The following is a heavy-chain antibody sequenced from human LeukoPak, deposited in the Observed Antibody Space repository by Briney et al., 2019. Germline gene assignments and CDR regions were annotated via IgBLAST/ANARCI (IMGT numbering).Heavy chain of an antibody. Sequence: PGGSLRLSRAASGFTFSSYAMSWVRQAPGKGLEWVSAISGSGGSTYYADSVKGRFTISRDNSKNTLYLQMNSLRAEDTAVYYCAKDVGYCSSTSCCSDPWGQGTLVTVSS. CDR2: ISGSGGST. V-gene: IGHV3-23*01. CDR1: GFTFSSYA. J-gene: IGHJ5*02. CDR3: AKDVGYCSSTSCCSDP. D-gene: IGHD2-2*01.